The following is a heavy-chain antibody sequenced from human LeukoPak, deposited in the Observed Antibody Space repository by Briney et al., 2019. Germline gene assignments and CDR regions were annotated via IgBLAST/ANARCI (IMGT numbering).Heavy chain of an antibody. D-gene: IGHD5-12*01. CDR2: INPNSGGT. V-gene: IGHV1-2*02. CDR1: GYTFTGYY. CDR3: ARDSTILRPHNAFDI. J-gene: IGHJ3*02. Sequence: ASMKVSCKASGYTFTGYYMHWVRQAPGQGLEWMGWINPNSGGTNYAQKFQGRVTMTRDTSISTAYMELSRLRSDDTAVYYCARDSTILRPHNAFDIWGQGTMVTVSS.